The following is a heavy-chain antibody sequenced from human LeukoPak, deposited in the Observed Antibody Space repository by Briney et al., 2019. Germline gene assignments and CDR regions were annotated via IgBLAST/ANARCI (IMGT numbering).Heavy chain of an antibody. D-gene: IGHD3-9*01. CDR2: IYYSGST. CDR3: ARHPHGFYDILTGQRGYYFDY. CDR1: GGSISSSSYY. J-gene: IGHJ4*02. Sequence: SETLSLTCTVSGGSISSSSYYWGWIRQPPGKGLEWIGSIYYSGSTNYNPSLKSRVTISVDTSKNQFSLKLSSVTAADTAVYYCARHPHGFYDILTGQRGYYFDYWGQGTLVTVSS. V-gene: IGHV4-39*01.